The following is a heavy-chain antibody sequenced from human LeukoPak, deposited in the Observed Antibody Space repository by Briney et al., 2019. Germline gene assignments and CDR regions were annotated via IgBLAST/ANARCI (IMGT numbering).Heavy chain of an antibody. Sequence: SETLSLTCAVYGGSFSGYYWSWIRQPPGKGLEWIGEINHSGSTNYNPSLKSRVTISVDTSKNQFSLKLSSVTAADTAVYYCARVRKIQPSCYFDYWGQGTLVTVSS. CDR2: INHSGST. D-gene: IGHD5-18*01. CDR1: GGSFSGYY. CDR3: ARVRKIQPSCYFDY. J-gene: IGHJ4*02. V-gene: IGHV4-34*01.